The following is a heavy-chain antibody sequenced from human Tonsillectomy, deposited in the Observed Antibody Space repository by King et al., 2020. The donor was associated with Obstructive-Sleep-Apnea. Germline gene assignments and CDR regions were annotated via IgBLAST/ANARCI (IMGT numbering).Heavy chain of an antibody. CDR2: INLIGST. Sequence: VQLQQWGAGLLKPSETLSLTCAVYDGSFSDYYWSWIRQPPGKGLEWIGEINLIGSTNYNPSLKSRVPISVDMSKNQFSLKLTSVTAADTAVYYCARGSGAADVNWFDPWGQGALVTVSS. CDR1: DGSFSDYY. V-gene: IGHV4-34*01. D-gene: IGHD6-13*01. CDR3: ARGSGAADVNWFDP. J-gene: IGHJ5*02.